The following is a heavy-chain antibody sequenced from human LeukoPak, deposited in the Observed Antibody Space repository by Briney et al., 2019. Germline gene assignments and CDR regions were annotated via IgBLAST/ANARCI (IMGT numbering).Heavy chain of an antibody. CDR1: GYSFTSYW. CDR3: ARHVHCSSTSCYPFDY. V-gene: IGHV5-51*01. CDR2: IYPGDSDT. J-gene: IGHJ4*02. Sequence: GESLKISCKGSGYSFTSYWIGWVRQMPGKGLEWMGIIYPGDSDTRYSPSFQGQVTISADKSISTAYLQWSSLKASDTAMYYCARHVHCSSTSCYPFDYWGQGTLVTVSS. D-gene: IGHD2-2*01.